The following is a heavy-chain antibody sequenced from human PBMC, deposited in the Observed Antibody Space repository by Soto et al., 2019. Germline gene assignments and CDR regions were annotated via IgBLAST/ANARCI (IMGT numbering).Heavy chain of an antibody. D-gene: IGHD6-13*01. Sequence: SETLSLTCAVSGYSISSSNWWGWIRQPPGKGLEWIGYIYYSGTTYYNPSLKSRVTISVDTSKNQFSLKLSSVTAADTAVYYCASDCGSSCNWFDPWGQGTLVTVSP. V-gene: IGHV4-28*03. CDR3: ASDCGSSCNWFDP. CDR2: IYYSGTT. J-gene: IGHJ5*02. CDR1: GYSISSSNW.